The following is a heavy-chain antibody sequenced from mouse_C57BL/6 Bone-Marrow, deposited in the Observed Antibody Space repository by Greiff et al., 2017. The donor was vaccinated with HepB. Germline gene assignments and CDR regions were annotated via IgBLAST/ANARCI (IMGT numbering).Heavy chain of an antibody. Sequence: VQLQQSGAELVRPGASVKLSCTASGFNIKDDYMHWVKQRPEQGLEWIGWIDPENGDTEYASKFQGKATIPADTSSNTAYLQLSSLTSEDTAVYYCTTPRGNYDLAWFAYWGQGTLVTVSA. CDR2: IDPENGDT. J-gene: IGHJ3*01. D-gene: IGHD2-1*01. CDR1: GFNIKDDY. V-gene: IGHV14-4*01. CDR3: TTPRGNYDLAWFAY.